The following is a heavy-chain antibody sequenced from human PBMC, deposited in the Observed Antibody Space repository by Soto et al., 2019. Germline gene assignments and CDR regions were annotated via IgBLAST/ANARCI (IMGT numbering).Heavy chain of an antibody. CDR1: GFTFTSSA. CDR2: IVVGSGNT. V-gene: IGHV1-58*01. Sequence: SVKVSCKASGFTFTSSAVQWVRQARGPRLEWIGWIVVGSGNTNNAQKFQERVTITMDMSRTTAYMKLSRLRSEDTAVYYCAANHRRDRSSYYYDSSGYYISVGFDPWGQGTLVTVS. D-gene: IGHD3-22*01. CDR3: AANHRRDRSSYYYDSSGYYISVGFDP. J-gene: IGHJ5*02.